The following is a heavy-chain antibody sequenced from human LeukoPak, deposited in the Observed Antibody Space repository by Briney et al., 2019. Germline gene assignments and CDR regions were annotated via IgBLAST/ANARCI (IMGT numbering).Heavy chain of an antibody. V-gene: IGHV4-4*07. D-gene: IGHD2-2*01. Sequence: PSETLSLTCNVSGGSMTSYYWSWIRKPAGKGLEWIGRIYSSGSTNYSPSLKSRIAMSVDTSNNQFSLNLSSVTAADTAVYYRARDSTARAYDIWGQGTMVTVSS. J-gene: IGHJ3*02. CDR3: ARDSTARAYDI. CDR2: IYSSGST. CDR1: GGSMTSYY.